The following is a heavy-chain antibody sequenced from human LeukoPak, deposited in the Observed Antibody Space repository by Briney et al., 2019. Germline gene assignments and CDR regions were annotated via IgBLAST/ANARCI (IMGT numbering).Heavy chain of an antibody. J-gene: IGHJ4*02. Sequence: GGSLRLSCAASGFTFRNYGMHWVRQAPGKGLEWVSVIYSSGSTYYADSVKGRFTISRDNSKNTLYLQMNSLRAEDTAVYYCAREDRIAVAGFDYWGQGTLVTVSS. CDR1: GFTFRNYG. V-gene: IGHV3-53*01. CDR2: IYSSGST. CDR3: AREDRIAVAGFDY. D-gene: IGHD6-13*01.